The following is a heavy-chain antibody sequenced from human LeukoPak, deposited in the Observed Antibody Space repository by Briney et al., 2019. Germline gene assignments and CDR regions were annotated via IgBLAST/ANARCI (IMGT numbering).Heavy chain of an antibody. CDR1: GFTFSSYA. V-gene: IGHV3-23*01. CDR3: AKDSEDITMSPMDV. CDR2: ISGSGGST. Sequence: PEGSLRLSCAASGFTFSSYAMSWVRQAPGKGLEWVSAISGSGGSTYYADSVKGRFTISRDNSKNTLYLQMNSLRAEDTAVYYCAKDSEDITMSPMDVWGQGTTVTVSS. D-gene: IGHD3-10*02. J-gene: IGHJ6*02.